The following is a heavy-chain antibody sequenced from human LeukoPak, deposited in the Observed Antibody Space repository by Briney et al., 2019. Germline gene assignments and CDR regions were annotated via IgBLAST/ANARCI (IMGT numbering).Heavy chain of an antibody. Sequence: GGSLRLSCAASGFTFTSYAMNWVRQAPGKGLEWVAVISYDGSNKYYADSVKGRFTISRDNSKNTLYLQMNSLRAEDTAVYYCARVSWTLGWGQGTLVTVSS. D-gene: IGHD6-13*01. CDR1: GFTFTSYA. V-gene: IGHV3-30-3*01. CDR2: ISYDGSNK. CDR3: ARVSWTLG. J-gene: IGHJ4*02.